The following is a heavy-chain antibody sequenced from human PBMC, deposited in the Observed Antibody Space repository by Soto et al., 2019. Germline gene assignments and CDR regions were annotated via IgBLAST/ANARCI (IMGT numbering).Heavy chain of an antibody. Sequence: PSETLSLTCTVSGGSISSSSYYWGWIRQPPGKGLEWIGSIYYSGSTYYNPSLKSRVTISVDTSKNQFSLKLSSVTAADTAVYYCTDLNWFDPWSQGTLVTVSS. V-gene: IGHV4-39*01. CDR1: GGSISSSSYY. CDR2: IYYSGST. CDR3: TDLNWFDP. J-gene: IGHJ5*02.